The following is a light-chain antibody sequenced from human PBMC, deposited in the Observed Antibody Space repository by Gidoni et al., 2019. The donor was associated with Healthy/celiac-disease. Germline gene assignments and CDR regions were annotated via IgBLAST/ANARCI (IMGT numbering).Light chain of an antibody. Sequence: DIQMTQSPSTLSASVGDRVTITCRASQSISSWLAWYHQEPGKAPKLLIYKASSLESGVPSRFSGSGSGTEFTLTISSLQPDDFATYYCQQYNSYPCAFGQGTKVEIK. V-gene: IGKV1-5*03. CDR2: KAS. J-gene: IGKJ1*01. CDR1: QSISSW. CDR3: QQYNSYPCA.